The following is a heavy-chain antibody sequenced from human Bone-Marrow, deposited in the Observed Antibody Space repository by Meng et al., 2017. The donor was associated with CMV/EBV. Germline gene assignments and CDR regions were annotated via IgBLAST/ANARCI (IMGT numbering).Heavy chain of an antibody. CDR1: GFTFSNYW. J-gene: IGHJ4*02. Sequence: GESLKISCAASGFTFSNYWVHWVRQAPGKGLVWVSRISSEGTTTTYADSVKGRFTISRDNAKNTLYLQMNSLRVEDTAIYYCAKESRRISYGGPFDYWGQGTRVTVSS. CDR2: ISSEGTTT. CDR3: AKESRRISYGGPFDY. D-gene: IGHD4/OR15-4a*01. V-gene: IGHV3-74*01.